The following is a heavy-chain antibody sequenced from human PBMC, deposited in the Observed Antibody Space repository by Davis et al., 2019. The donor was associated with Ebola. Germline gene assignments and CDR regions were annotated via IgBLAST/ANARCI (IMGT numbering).Heavy chain of an antibody. V-gene: IGHV1-8*02. J-gene: IGHJ5*02. CDR3: ARVKYYYDSSPFDP. D-gene: IGHD3-22*01. Sequence: ASVKVSCKASGGTFSSYAISWVRQAPGQGLEWMGWINPNSGGTSYAQKFQGRVTMTRDTSTSTVYMELSSLRSEDTAVYYCARVKYYYDSSPFDPWGQGTLVTVSS. CDR1: GGTFSSYA. CDR2: INPNSGGT.